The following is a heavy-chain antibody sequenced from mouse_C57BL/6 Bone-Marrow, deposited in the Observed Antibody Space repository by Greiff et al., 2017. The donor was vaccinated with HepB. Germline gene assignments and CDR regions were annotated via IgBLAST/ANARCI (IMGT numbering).Heavy chain of an antibody. Sequence: QVQLKESGAELVKPGASVKLSCKASGYTFTSYWMHWVKQRPGQGLEWIGMIHPNSGSTNYNEKFKSKATLTVDKSSSTAYMQLSSLTSEDSAVYYCARGGWLLAWFAYWGQGTLVTVSA. J-gene: IGHJ3*01. CDR2: IHPNSGST. CDR1: GYTFTSYW. D-gene: IGHD2-3*01. CDR3: ARGGWLLAWFAY. V-gene: IGHV1-64*01.